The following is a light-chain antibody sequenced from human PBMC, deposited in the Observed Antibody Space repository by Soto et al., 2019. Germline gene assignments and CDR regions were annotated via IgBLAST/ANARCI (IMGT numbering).Light chain of an antibody. J-gene: IGKJ1*01. CDR2: KAS. Sequence: DIQMTQSPSTLSASVGDRVTITCRATQSINNWLAWYQQKPGKAPKVLIYKASSLESGVPSRFSGSGSGTDFTLTISSLQPDDFAAYYCQQYNTYVWTFGQGTKVEIQ. V-gene: IGKV1-5*03. CDR3: QQYNTYVWT. CDR1: QSINNW.